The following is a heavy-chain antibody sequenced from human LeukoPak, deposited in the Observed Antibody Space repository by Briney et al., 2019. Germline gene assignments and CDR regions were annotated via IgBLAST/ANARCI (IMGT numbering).Heavy chain of an antibody. J-gene: IGHJ4*02. CDR3: AARVTVAGVLDY. D-gene: IGHD6-19*01. CDR1: GFTFSSYG. CDR2: IRYDGSNK. Sequence: PGGSLRLSCAASGFTFSSYGMHWVRQAPGKGLEWVAFIRYDGSNKYYADSVKGRFTISRDNSKNTLYLQMNSLRAEDTAVYYCAARVTVAGVLDYWGQGTLVTVSS. V-gene: IGHV3-30*02.